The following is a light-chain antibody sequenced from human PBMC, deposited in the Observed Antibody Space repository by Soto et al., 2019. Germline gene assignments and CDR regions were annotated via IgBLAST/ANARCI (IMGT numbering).Light chain of an antibody. V-gene: IGKV3-20*01. CDR2: GAS. J-gene: IGKJ1*01. Sequence: EIVLTQSPGTLSLSPGERATLSCRASQIVSSNYLAWYQLKPGQAPRLLIYGASSRATGIPDRFSGSGSGTDFTLTLSSLKPADFAVYYCQQYGSSRTFGQGTKVEIK. CDR1: QIVSSNY. CDR3: QQYGSSRT.